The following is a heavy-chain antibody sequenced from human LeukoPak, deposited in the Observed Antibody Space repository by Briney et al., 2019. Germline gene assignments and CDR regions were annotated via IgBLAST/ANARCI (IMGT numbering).Heavy chain of an antibody. CDR1: GYTFTSYY. CDR2: INPSGGST. D-gene: IGHD3-10*01. J-gene: IGHJ4*02. CDR3: ARSKGSGSSSRYFDY. Sequence: ASVKVSCKASGYTFTSYYMHWVRQAPGQGLEWMGIINPSGGSTSHAQKFQGRVTMTRDTSTSTVYMELSSLRSEDTAVYYCARSKGSGSSSRYFDYWGQGTLVTVSS. V-gene: IGHV1-46*01.